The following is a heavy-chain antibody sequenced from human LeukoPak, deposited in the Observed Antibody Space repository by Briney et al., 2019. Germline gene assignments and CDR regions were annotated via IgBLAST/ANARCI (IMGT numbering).Heavy chain of an antibody. J-gene: IGHJ4*02. V-gene: IGHV4-39*01. D-gene: IGHD2-15*01. CDR2: IYYSGST. CDR3: AGGHEFSSFDY. Sequence: PSGTLSLTCTVSGGFISSRSYYWGWIRQPPGKGLEWIGSIYYSGSTYYNPSLKRRVTISVDTSKNQFSLKLSSVTAADTAVYYCAGGHEFSSFDYWGQGTLVPVSS. CDR1: GGFISSRSYY.